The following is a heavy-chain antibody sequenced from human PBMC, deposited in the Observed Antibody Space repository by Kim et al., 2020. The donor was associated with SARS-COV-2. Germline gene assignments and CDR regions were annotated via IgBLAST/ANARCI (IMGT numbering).Heavy chain of an antibody. D-gene: IGHD5-18*01. Sequence: KDHTASVRSRITINPDTSKTLFSLQLNSVTPEDTAVYYCVREYSRSLLFDYWGQGTVVTVSS. CDR2: K. CDR3: VREYSRSLLFDY. J-gene: IGHJ4*02. V-gene: IGHV6-1*01.